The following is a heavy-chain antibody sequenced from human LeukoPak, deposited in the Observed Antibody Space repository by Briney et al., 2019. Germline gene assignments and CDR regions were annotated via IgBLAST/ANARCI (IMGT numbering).Heavy chain of an antibody. D-gene: IGHD2-15*01. Sequence: SETPSLTCAVYGGSFSGYYWSWIRQSPGKGLEWIAEIQYSGSASYNPSLKSRVTISGDPSKNQVSLRVTSVTAADTAEYYCARGILSGYYFDSWGQGSLVTVSS. CDR3: ARGILSGYYFDS. J-gene: IGHJ4*02. CDR2: IQYSGSA. V-gene: IGHV4-34*01. CDR1: GGSFSGYY.